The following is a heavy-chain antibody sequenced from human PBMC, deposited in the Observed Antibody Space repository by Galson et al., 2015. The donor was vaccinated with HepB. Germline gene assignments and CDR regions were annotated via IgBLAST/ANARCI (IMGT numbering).Heavy chain of an antibody. CDR3: ARGYCSSTSCYTNYYYYYYYMDV. D-gene: IGHD2-2*02. J-gene: IGHJ6*03. CDR1: GFTFSSYA. V-gene: IGHV3-30*04. CDR2: ISYDGSNK. Sequence: SLRLSCAASGFTFSSYAMHWVRQAPGKGLEWVAVISYDGSNKYYADSVKGRFTISRDNSKNTLYLQMNSLRSEDTAVYYCARGYCSSTSCYTNYYYYYYYMDVWGKGTTVTVSS.